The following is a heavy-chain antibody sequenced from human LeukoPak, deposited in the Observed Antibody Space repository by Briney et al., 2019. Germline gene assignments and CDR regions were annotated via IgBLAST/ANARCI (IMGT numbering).Heavy chain of an antibody. D-gene: IGHD4-17*01. J-gene: IGHJ4*02. CDR3: ARDGDYGDYYFDY. V-gene: IGHV4-59*01. Sequence: SETLSLTCTVSGGAISSYYWSWIRQPPGKGLEWIGYIYYSGSTNYNPSLKSRVTISVDTSKNQFSLKLSSVTAADTAVYYCARDGDYGDYYFDYWGQGTLVTVSS. CDR1: GGAISSYY. CDR2: IYYSGST.